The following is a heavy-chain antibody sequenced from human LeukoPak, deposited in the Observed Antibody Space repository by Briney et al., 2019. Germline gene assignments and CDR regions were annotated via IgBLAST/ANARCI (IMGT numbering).Heavy chain of an antibody. CDR1: GFTFSSCA. J-gene: IGHJ4*02. D-gene: IGHD1-26*01. Sequence: GGSLRLSCAASGFTFSSCAMSWVRQAPGKGLQWVSAISGSGSSTYYADSVKGRFTISRDNSKNTLYLQMNSLRAEDTAVYYCAKDQSKWALLGRFDYWGQGTLVTVSS. CDR3: AKDQSKWALLGRFDY. V-gene: IGHV3-23*01. CDR2: ISGSGSST.